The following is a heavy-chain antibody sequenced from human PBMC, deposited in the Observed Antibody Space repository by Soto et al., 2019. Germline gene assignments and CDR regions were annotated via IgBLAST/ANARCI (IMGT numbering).Heavy chain of an antibody. CDR1: GFTFSSYA. Sequence: GGSLRLSCAASGFTFSSYAMHWVRQAPGKGLEWVAVISHDGSNKYYADSVKGRFTISRDNSKNTLYLQMNSLRAEDTAVYYCAKGGRQWLVTSDFNYWGQGALVTVSS. V-gene: IGHV3-30-3*01. CDR3: AKGGRQWLVTSDFNY. CDR2: ISHDGSNK. J-gene: IGHJ4*02. D-gene: IGHD6-19*01.